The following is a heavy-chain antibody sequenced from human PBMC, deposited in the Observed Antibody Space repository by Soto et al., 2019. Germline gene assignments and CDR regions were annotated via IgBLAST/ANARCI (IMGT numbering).Heavy chain of an antibody. D-gene: IGHD3-16*01. CDR3: ARVDDYDYIWDAAFDI. Sequence: EVQLVESGGGLVQPGGSPRLSCAASGFTFSSYWMHWVRQAPGKGLVWVSRINSDGSSTSYADSVKGRFTISRDNAKNTLYLQMNSLRAEDTAVYYCARVDDYDYIWDAAFDIWGQGTMVIVSS. CDR2: INSDGSST. J-gene: IGHJ3*02. CDR1: GFTFSSYW. V-gene: IGHV3-74*01.